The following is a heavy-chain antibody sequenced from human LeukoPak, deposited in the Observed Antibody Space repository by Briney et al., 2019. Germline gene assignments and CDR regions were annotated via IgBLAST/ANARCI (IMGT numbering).Heavy chain of an antibody. CDR3: ARRSSGWHFDS. J-gene: IGHJ4*02. CDR2: FYYSGGT. V-gene: IGHV4-59*11. D-gene: IGHD6-19*01. Sequence: SETLSLTCTVSGVSFSNHYWSWLRQPPGKGLEWIGWFYYSGGTYFNPSLGSRVTISADPSRNHFSLNLRSLTAADTAVYYCARRSSGWHFDSWGQGALVTVSS. CDR1: GVSFSNHY.